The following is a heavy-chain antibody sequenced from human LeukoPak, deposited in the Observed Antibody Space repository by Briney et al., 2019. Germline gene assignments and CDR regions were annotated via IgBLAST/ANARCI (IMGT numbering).Heavy chain of an antibody. CDR2: LYSGSST. CDR3: ARVGDHYHWYLDL. Sequence: PGGSPTLSCAASGFTVSTNYMNWVRQAPGKGLEWVSILYSGSSTYYADSVKGRFTISRDDSKNTLYLQMNSPRAEDTAVYYCARVGDHYHWYLDLWGRGTHVTVSS. J-gene: IGHJ2*01. D-gene: IGHD3-10*01. V-gene: IGHV3-53*01. CDR1: GFTVSTNY.